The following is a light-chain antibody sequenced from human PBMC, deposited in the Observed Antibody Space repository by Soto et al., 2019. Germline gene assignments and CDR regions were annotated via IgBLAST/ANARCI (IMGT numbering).Light chain of an antibody. Sequence: DIPMTQSPSSLSASVGDRVSITCRASQSISTYLNWYQQKPGMAPKVLIYAASRLQSGVPSRFSGSGSGTDFTLTISILQPEDFATYYCHLTYANPWTFGHGTKVEIK. CDR2: AAS. CDR3: HLTYANPWT. J-gene: IGKJ1*01. V-gene: IGKV1-39*01. CDR1: QSISTY.